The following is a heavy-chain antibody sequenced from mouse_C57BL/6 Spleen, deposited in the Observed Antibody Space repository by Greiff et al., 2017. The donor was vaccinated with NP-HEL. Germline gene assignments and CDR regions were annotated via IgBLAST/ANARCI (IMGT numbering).Heavy chain of an antibody. CDR1: GYSITSGYY. J-gene: IGHJ3*01. V-gene: IGHV3-6*01. Sequence: EVKLQESGPGLVKPSQSLSLTCSVTGYSITSGYYWNWIRQFPGNKLEWMGYISYDGSNNYNPSLKNRISITRDTSKNQFFLKLNSVTTEDTATYYCARTSYYYGSSPFAYWGQGTLVTVSA. D-gene: IGHD1-1*01. CDR3: ARTSYYYGSSPFAY. CDR2: ISYDGSN.